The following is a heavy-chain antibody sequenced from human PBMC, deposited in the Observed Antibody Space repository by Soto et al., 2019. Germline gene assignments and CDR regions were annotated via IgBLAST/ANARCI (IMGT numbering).Heavy chain of an antibody. D-gene: IGHD1-26*01. Sequence: EVQLVESGGGLVKPGGSLRLSCAASGFTFSNAWMSWVRQAPGKGLEWVGRIKSKTDGGTTDYAAPVKGRFTISREDSKNTLYLQMNSLKTEDTAVYYCTTIEELDYFDHWGQGTLVTVSS. V-gene: IGHV3-15*01. CDR2: IKSKTDGGTT. J-gene: IGHJ4*02. CDR3: TTIEELDYFDH. CDR1: GFTFSNAW.